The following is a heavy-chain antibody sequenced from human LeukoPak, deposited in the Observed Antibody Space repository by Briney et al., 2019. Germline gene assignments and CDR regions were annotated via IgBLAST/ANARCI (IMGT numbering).Heavy chain of an antibody. CDR1: GFIFTDSW. Sequence: GGSLRLSCAASGFIFTDSWMSWVRRAPGKGLEWVANIRHDGSQTYYLDSVKGRFTISRDNAKNEVYLEMNNLRGADTAVYYCATGANLFQFWGQGTLVTVSS. CDR3: ATGANLFQF. D-gene: IGHD1-14*01. V-gene: IGHV3-7*01. CDR2: IRHDGSQT. J-gene: IGHJ4*02.